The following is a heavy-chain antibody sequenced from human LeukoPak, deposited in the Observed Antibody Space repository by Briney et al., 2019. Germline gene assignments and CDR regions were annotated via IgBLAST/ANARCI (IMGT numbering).Heavy chain of an antibody. CDR3: ARVRGSSGSYEYYHYMDV. J-gene: IGHJ6*03. Sequence: SGTLSLTCAVSGAAITNNDWWSWIRQPPGKGLEWIGEINHSGSTNYNPSLKSRVTMSVDTSKKQFSLKLSSVTAADTAVYYCARVRGSSGSYEYYHYMDVWGKGTTVTISS. CDR1: GAAITNNDW. CDR2: INHSGST. V-gene: IGHV4-4*02. D-gene: IGHD1-26*01.